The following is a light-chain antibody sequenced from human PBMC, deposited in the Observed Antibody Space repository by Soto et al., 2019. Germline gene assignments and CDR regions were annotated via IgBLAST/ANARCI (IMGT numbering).Light chain of an antibody. CDR3: QQYEASPPWT. CDR1: QSVISSY. J-gene: IGKJ1*01. V-gene: IGKV3-20*01. CDR2: ATS. Sequence: EIVLTQSPGTLPLSPGERATLSCRASQSVISSYLAWYQQKPGQAPRLLIYATSNRATGIPDRFSGSGSGTDFTLTISRLEPEDFAVYYCQQYEASPPWTFGQGTKVDIK.